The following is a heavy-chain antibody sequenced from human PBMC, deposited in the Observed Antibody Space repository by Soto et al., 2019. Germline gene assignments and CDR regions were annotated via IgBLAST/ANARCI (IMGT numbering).Heavy chain of an antibody. J-gene: IGHJ5*02. Sequence: EVQLVESGGDLVQPGGSLRLSCAASGFTFSSYSMNWVRQAPGKGLEWVSYISSSSSLIYYAESVKGRFTISRDNAKKSLYLHMNSLRAEDTAVYYCARDIVGGSGLLAPWGQGTLVTVSS. CDR1: GFTFSSYS. CDR3: ARDIVGGSGLLAP. CDR2: ISSSSSLI. D-gene: IGHD3-10*01. V-gene: IGHV3-48*01.